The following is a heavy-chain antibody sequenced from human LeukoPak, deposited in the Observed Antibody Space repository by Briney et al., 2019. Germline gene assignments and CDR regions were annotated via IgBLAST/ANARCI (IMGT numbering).Heavy chain of an antibody. Sequence: GGSLRLSCAASGFTFSSYSMNWVRQAPGKGLEWVSGISWNNGIIDYADSVKGRFTISRDDAKNSLYLQMNSLRPEDTALYYCVKDISIRVAATFDYWGQGTLVTVSS. CDR3: VKDISIRVAATFDY. D-gene: IGHD6-19*01. V-gene: IGHV3-9*01. J-gene: IGHJ4*02. CDR2: ISWNNGII. CDR1: GFTFSSYS.